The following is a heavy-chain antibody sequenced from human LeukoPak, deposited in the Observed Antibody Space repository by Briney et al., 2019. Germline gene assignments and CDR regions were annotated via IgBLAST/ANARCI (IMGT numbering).Heavy chain of an antibody. CDR1: GYKFTGYY. CDR2: INPNSGDS. J-gene: IGHJ4*02. Sequence: ASVTVSCKASGYKFTGYYMHWVRQAPGQGREWMGWINPNSGDSHHAQKFQGRVTMTRDTSISTAYMELSRLRSDDTAVYYCAREIGGILVFDYWGQGTLVTVSS. CDR3: AREIGGILVFDY. V-gene: IGHV1-2*02. D-gene: IGHD5-18*01.